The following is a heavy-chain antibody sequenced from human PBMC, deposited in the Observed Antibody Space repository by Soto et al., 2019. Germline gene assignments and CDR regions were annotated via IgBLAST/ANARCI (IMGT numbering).Heavy chain of an antibody. J-gene: IGHJ4*02. D-gene: IGHD3-10*01. Sequence: ASVKVSCKASGYTFTSYGISWVRQAPGQGLEWMGWISAYNGNTNYAQKLQGRVTMTTDTSTSTAYMELRSLRSDDTAVHYCAKITMVRGVIIVIDYWGQGTLVTVSS. V-gene: IGHV1-18*04. CDR2: ISAYNGNT. CDR1: GYTFTSYG. CDR3: AKITMVRGVIIVIDY.